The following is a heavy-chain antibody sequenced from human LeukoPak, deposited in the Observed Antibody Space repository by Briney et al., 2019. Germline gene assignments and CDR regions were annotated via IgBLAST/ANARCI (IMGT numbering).Heavy chain of an antibody. CDR1: GGSISSYY. Sequence: SETLSLICTVSGGSISSYYWSWIRQPPGKGLEWIGYIYYSGSTNYNPSLKSRVTISVDTSKNQFSLKLSSVTAADTAVYYCARGRRDGYNPYWYFDLWGRGTLVTVSS. D-gene: IGHD5-24*01. J-gene: IGHJ2*01. CDR2: IYYSGST. V-gene: IGHV4-59*01. CDR3: ARGRRDGYNPYWYFDL.